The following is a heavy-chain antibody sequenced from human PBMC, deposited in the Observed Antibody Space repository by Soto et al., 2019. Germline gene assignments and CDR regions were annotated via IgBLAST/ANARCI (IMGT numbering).Heavy chain of an antibody. D-gene: IGHD3-9*01. V-gene: IGHV2-26*01. J-gene: IGHJ6*02. CDR3: ARMKVDSYQFYYAMDV. Sequence: SGPTLVNPTEPLTLTCTVSGFPLTTGKMGVSWTRQPPGKALEWLAHIFPDHERSYSTSLQGRRTISKDTSGSQVVLSMTNVDPVDTATYYCARMKVDSYQFYYAMDVWGQGTTVTVSS. CDR2: IFPDHER. CDR1: GFPLTTGKMG.